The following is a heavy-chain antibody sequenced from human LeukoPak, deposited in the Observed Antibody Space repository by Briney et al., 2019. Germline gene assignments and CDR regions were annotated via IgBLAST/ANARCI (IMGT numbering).Heavy chain of an antibody. CDR2: VNPDDSDT. CDR3: ARLRWPRGGRSSFDY. D-gene: IGHD3-10*01. J-gene: IGHJ4*02. Sequence: GESLKISCKGSGYSFTSHWIGWVRQMPGKGLEWMGVVNPDDSDTIYSPSFQGQVTISADESITTAYLQWSSLKASDTAMYYCARLRWPRGGRSSFDYWGQGALVTVSS. V-gene: IGHV5-51*01. CDR1: GYSFTSHW.